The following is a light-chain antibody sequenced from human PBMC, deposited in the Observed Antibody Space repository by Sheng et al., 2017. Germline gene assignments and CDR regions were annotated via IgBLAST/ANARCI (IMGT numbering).Light chain of an antibody. J-gene: IGLJ1*01. CDR2: TNN. V-gene: IGLV1-44*01. CDR3: AAWDYSLNGYV. CDR1: SSNIESNT. Sequence: QPVLTQPPSASGTPGQRVTISCSGSSSNIESNTVNWYQQLPGTAPKLLIYTNNQRPSGVPDRFSGSKSGTSASLAISGLQSEDEADYYCAAWDYSLNGYVFGPGTKVTVL.